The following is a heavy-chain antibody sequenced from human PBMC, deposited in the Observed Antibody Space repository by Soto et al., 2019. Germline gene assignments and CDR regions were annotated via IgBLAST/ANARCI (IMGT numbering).Heavy chain of an antibody. CDR2: IPYDGSNK. V-gene: IGHV3-30*18. Sequence: QVQLEESGGGVVQPGRSLRLSCAASGFSFSTYGMHWVRQAPGKGLEWVATIPYDGSNKYYADSVKGRFTISRDNSRNTLYLQMNSLTADDPAVYYCAKSMSPGPDYWGQGTLVTVSS. CDR3: AKSMSPGPDY. CDR1: GFSFSTYG. J-gene: IGHJ4*02.